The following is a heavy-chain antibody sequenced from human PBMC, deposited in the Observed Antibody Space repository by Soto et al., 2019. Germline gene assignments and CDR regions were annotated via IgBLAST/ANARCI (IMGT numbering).Heavy chain of an antibody. V-gene: IGHV1-18*01. CDR3: ARDSLSSSVLMDV. CDR2: ISAYNGNT. CDR1: GYTFTSYG. Sequence: ASVKVSCTASGYTFTSYGISWVRQAPGQGLEWMGWISAYNGNTNYAQKVQGRVTMTTDTSTSTAYMELRSLRSDDTAIYYCARDSLSSSVLMDVWGQGTTVTVS. D-gene: IGHD6-6*01. J-gene: IGHJ6*02.